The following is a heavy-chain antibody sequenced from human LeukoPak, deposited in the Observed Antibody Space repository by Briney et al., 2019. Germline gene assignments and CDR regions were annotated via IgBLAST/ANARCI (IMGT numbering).Heavy chain of an antibody. CDR1: GFTFSTYA. CDR3: AKGKTRVTKAFDY. J-gene: IGHJ4*02. V-gene: IGHV3-23*01. Sequence: PGGSLRLSCAASGFTFSTYAMNWVRQAPGKGLEWVSAISGSGGSTYYADSVKGRFTISRDNSKNTLYLQMNSLRAEDTAVYYCAKGKTRVTKAFDYWGQGTLVTVSS. D-gene: IGHD4-17*01. CDR2: ISGSGGST.